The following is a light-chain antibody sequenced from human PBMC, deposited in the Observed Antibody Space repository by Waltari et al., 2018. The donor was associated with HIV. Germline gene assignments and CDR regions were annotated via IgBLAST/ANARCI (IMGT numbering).Light chain of an antibody. Sequence: SYELTQTPSVSVSPGQTAAITCSGDKLENKYACWYQQKAGQSPKLLIYQDDKRPSGIPDRFAGSNSGNTATLTISWTQAIDEAVYYCQAWDTTTTGVFGGGTALTVL. V-gene: IGLV3-1*01. CDR3: QAWDTTTTGV. CDR1: KLENKY. CDR2: QDD. J-gene: IGLJ3*02.